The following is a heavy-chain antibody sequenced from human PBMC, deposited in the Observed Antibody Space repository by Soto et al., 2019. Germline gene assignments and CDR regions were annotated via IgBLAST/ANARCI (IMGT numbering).Heavy chain of an antibody. J-gene: IGHJ4*02. CDR1: GDSIISSSYY. D-gene: IGHD6-19*01. CDR2: MYYSGST. CDR3: VKVAGGGLFDY. V-gene: IGHV4-39*01. Sequence: PSETLSLTCTVSGDSIISSSYYWAWIRQSPGKGLEWIGNMYYSGSTYYNLSLKSRVTMSVDTSKNQFSLKISSVTAADTSVYHCVKVAGGGLFDYWGPGNLVTVSS.